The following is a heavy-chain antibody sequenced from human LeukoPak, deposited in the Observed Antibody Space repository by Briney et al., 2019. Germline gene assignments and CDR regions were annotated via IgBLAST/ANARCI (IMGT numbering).Heavy chain of an antibody. CDR1: GFIFSDYN. CDR2: ISYDGTKK. CDR3: TSGDYYDSSGYPD. D-gene: IGHD3-22*01. J-gene: IGHJ4*02. Sequence: GTSLRLSCVVSGFIFSDYNMHWVRQAPGKGLEWVTIISYDGTKKYYADSVKGRFTISRDNSKNTLYLQMNSLRAEDTAVYYCTSGDYYDSSGYPDWGQGTLVTVSS. V-gene: IGHV3-30*03.